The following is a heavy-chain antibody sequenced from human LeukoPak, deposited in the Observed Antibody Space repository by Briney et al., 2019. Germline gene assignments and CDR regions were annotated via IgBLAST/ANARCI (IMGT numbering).Heavy chain of an antibody. V-gene: IGHV3-23*01. CDR3: AKSPQFDMLIGYPGHYFDY. J-gene: IGHJ4*02. CDR1: GFTFSNYA. D-gene: IGHD3-9*01. Sequence: GESVRLSCAASGFTFSNYAMSWVRQAPGKGLEWVSGVGSSGGKTSYADSVKGRFTISRDNSKNTQYLQMNSLRAEDTAVYYCAKSPQFDMLIGYPGHYFDYWGQGTLVTDSS. CDR2: VGSSGGKT.